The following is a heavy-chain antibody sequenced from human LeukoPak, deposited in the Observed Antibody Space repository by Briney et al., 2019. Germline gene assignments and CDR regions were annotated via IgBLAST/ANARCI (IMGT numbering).Heavy chain of an antibody. Sequence: GGSLRLSCAASGFTFSSLWMSWVRQAPGRGREWVANINQDGGTTYYVASVKGRFTISRDNAKNSLSLQMSSLRAEDTAVYYYTKDRQGPNQYHMDVWGKGTTVTVSS. CDR3: TKDRQGPNQYHMDV. V-gene: IGHV3-7*01. CDR1: GFTFSSLW. CDR2: INQDGGTT. J-gene: IGHJ6*03.